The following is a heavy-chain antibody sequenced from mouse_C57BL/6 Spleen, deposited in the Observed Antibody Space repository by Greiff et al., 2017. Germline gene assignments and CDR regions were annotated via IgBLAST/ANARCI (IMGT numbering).Heavy chain of an antibody. Sequence: QVHVKQPGAELVRPGSSVKLSCKASGYTFTSYWMHWVKQRPIQGLEWIGKIDPSDSETHYNQKFKDKATLTVDKSSSTAYMQLSSLTSEDSAVYYCARSRLRLLDYWGQGTTLTVSS. CDR2: IDPSDSET. CDR3: ARSRLRLLDY. V-gene: IGHV1-52*01. D-gene: IGHD1-2*01. J-gene: IGHJ2*01. CDR1: GYTFTSYW.